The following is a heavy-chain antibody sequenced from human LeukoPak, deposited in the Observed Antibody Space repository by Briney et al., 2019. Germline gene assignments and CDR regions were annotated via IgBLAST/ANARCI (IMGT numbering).Heavy chain of an antibody. CDR3: ARSPGIVGATELDY. CDR1: GGSISSYY. V-gene: IGHV4-59*01. CDR2: IYYSGST. J-gene: IGHJ4*02. Sequence: PSETLSLTCTVSGGSISSYYWSWIRQPPGKGLEWNGYIYYSGSTNYNPSLKSRVTISVDTSKNQFSLKLSSVTAADTAVYYCARSPGIVGATELDYWGQGTLVTVSS. D-gene: IGHD1-26*01.